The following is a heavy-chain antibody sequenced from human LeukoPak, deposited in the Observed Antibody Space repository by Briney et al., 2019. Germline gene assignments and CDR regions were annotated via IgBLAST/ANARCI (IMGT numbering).Heavy chain of an antibody. J-gene: IGHJ6*03. D-gene: IGHD2-15*01. CDR2: IKKDGSEK. CDR1: GFTFSSYW. V-gene: IGHV3-7*01. Sequence: PGGSLRLSCAASGFTFSSYWMSWVRQAPGKGLGWVANIKKDGSEKYYVDSVKGRFTISRDNANNSLYLQMNSLRAEDTALYVCARGVGYCSSSRCSPGYYMDVWGQGTTVTVFS. CDR3: ARGVGYCSSSRCSPGYYMDV.